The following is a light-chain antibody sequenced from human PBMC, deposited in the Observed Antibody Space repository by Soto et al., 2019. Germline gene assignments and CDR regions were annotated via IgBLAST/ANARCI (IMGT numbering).Light chain of an antibody. CDR1: QSVSNN. V-gene: IGKV3-15*01. CDR3: QQYNDWPPIT. Sequence: EIMMTQSPATLSVSPGESATLSCRASQSVSNNLAWYQHKPGQAPRLLIYYASTSATGIPARFSGSGSVTESTLTICSLQSEDFALYYCQQYNDWPPITFGQGTRLEIK. J-gene: IGKJ5*01. CDR2: YAS.